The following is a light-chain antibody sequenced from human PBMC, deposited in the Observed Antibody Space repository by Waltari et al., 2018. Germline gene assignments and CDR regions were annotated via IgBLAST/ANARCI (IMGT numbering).Light chain of an antibody. J-gene: IGKJ4*01. CDR2: TAS. Sequence: DIQMTQSPSSLSASVGDRATITCRASETIRIYLNWYQQKPGKAPKLLINTASRLQSGVPSRFSGSGSGTDFTLTISTLQHEDFATYYCQQSYSIPLTFGGRTKVEIK. CDR1: ETIRIY. V-gene: IGKV1-39*01. CDR3: QQSYSIPLT.